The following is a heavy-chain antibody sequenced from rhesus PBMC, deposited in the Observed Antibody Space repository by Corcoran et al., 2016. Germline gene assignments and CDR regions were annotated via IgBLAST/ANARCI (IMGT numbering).Heavy chain of an antibody. D-gene: IGHD2-27*01. CDR3: ARDAMRFTPTNSLDV. CDR2: IYGSGNST. Sequence: QVQLQESGPGLVKPLETLSLTCAVSGGSISSNYWSWIRQPPGKGLEWIGYIYGSGNSTNYNPSLKSRVTLSLDTSKKQFSLKRTSVTAADTAVYYCARDAMRFTPTNSLDVWGRGVLVTVSS. J-gene: IGHJ5-2*02. V-gene: IGHV4S11*01. CDR1: GGSISSNY.